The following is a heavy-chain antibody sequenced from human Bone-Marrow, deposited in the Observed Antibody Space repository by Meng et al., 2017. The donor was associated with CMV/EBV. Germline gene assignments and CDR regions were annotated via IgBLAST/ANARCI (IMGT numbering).Heavy chain of an antibody. J-gene: IGHJ5*02. V-gene: IGHV1-69*01. D-gene: IGHD2-2*01. CDR2: IIPIFGTA. CDR1: SYA. CDR3: AREYCSSTSCYSPGITTFDP. Sequence: SYASSWVRKAPGQGLEWMGGIIPIFGTANDAQKFQGRVTITADESTSTAYMELSSLRSEDTAVYYCAREYCSSTSCYSPGITTFDPWGQGTLVTVSS.